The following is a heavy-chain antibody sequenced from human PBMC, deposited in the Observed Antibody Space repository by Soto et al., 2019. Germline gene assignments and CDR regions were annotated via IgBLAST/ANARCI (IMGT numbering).Heavy chain of an antibody. V-gene: IGHV5-51*01. CDR3: ARGGAFDV. Sequence: GESLKISCMGSGYKVSTWHNFTSYWIAWVRQMPGEGLEWMGIIYPGDSDTRYSPSFQGQVTISADKSISTAYLQWSSLKASDTAMYYCARGGAFDVWGQGTMVTVSS. CDR1: GYKVSTWHNFTSYW. D-gene: IGHD2-15*01. CDR2: IYPGDSDT. J-gene: IGHJ3*01.